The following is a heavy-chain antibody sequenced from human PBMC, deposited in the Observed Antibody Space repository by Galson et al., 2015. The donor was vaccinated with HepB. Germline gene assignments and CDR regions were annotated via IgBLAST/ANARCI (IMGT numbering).Heavy chain of an antibody. Sequence: SLRLSCAASGFTFSSYAMHWVRQAPGKGLEWVAVISYDGSNKYYADSVKGRFTISRDNSKNTLYLQMNSLRAEDTAVYYCARSIAAAGIFDYWGQGTLVTVSS. CDR3: ARSIAAAGIFDY. CDR1: GFTFSSYA. J-gene: IGHJ4*02. V-gene: IGHV3-30*04. CDR2: ISYDGSNK. D-gene: IGHD6-13*01.